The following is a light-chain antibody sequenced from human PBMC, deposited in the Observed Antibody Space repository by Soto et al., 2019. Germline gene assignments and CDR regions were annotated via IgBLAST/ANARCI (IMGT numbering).Light chain of an antibody. CDR1: SSDDGSYNL. V-gene: IGLV2-23*01. CDR2: EDD. J-gene: IGLJ2*01. Sequence: QSALTQPASVSGSPGQSITISCTGTSSDDGSYNLVSWYQRYPGKAPKLMIYEDDERPSGVSNRFSGSKSGNTASLTISGLQAEDEADYYCYSYAGRSTAVFGGGTKLTVL. CDR3: YSYAGRSTAV.